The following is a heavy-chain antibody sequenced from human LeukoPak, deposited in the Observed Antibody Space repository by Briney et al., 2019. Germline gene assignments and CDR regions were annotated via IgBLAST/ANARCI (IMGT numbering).Heavy chain of an antibody. J-gene: IGHJ6*03. CDR1: GGSISSYY. CDR2: IYYSGST. CDR3: ARAGYCSNTSCSYYMDV. Sequence: SETLSLTCTVSGGSISSYYWSWIRQPPGKGLEWIGYIYYSGSTNYNPSLKSRVTISVDTSKNQFSLKLSSVTAADTAVYYCARAGYCSNTSCSYYMDVWGKGTTVTVSS. V-gene: IGHV4-59*01. D-gene: IGHD2-2*01.